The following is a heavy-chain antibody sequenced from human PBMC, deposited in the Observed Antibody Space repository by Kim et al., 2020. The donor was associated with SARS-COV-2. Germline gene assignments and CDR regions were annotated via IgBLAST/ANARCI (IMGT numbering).Heavy chain of an antibody. CDR2: IYYSGST. D-gene: IGHD1-20*01. CDR1: GGSISSSSYY. Sequence: SETLSLTCTVSGGSISSSSYYWGWIRQPPGKGLEWIGSIYYSGSTYYNPSLKSRVTISVDTSKNQFSLKLSSVTAADTAVYYCARLGRYNWILQYNWFDPWGEGTLVTVSS. V-gene: IGHV4-39*01. J-gene: IGHJ5*02. CDR3: ARLGRYNWILQYNWFDP.